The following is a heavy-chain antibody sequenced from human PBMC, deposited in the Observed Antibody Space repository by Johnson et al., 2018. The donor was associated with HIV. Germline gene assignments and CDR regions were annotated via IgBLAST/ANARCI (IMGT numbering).Heavy chain of an antibody. J-gene: IGHJ3*02. CDR1: GFTFSSYG. Sequence: QVQLVESGGGVVQPGRSLRLSCAASGFTFSSYGMHWVRQAPGKGLEWVAVIWYDGSHNSYADSVKGRFTISRDNSKKTRFLQMNNLRAEDTAVYFCAKETRDSRSAFDIWGQGTMVTVSS. CDR3: AKETRDSRSAFDI. V-gene: IGHV3-33*06. D-gene: IGHD3-22*01. CDR2: IWYDGSHN.